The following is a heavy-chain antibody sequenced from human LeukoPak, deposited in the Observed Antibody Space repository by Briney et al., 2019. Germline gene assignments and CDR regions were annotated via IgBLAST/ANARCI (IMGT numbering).Heavy chain of an antibody. CDR2: IYYSGST. Sequence: SETLSLTCTVSGGSISSYYWSWIRQPPRKGLEWIGYIYYSGSTNYNPSLKSRVTISVDTSKNQFSLKLSSVTAADTAVYYCARRGPIGLDYWGQGTLVTVSS. CDR1: GGSISSYY. CDR3: ARRGPIGLDY. J-gene: IGHJ4*02. V-gene: IGHV4-59*01.